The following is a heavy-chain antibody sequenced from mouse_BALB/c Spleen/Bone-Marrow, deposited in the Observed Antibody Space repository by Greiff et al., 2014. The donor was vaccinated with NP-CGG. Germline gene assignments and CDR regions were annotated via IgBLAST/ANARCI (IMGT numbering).Heavy chain of an antibody. Sequence: VQLQQSGAELVKPGASVKLSCTASGFNIKDTYMHWVKQRPEQGLGWIGRIDPANGNTKYDPKFQGEATITADTSSNTAYLQLSSLTSEDTAVYYCASYYYGSSSFAYWGQGTLVTVSA. D-gene: IGHD1-1*01. CDR1: GFNIKDTY. CDR3: ASYYYGSSSFAY. J-gene: IGHJ3*01. CDR2: IDPANGNT. V-gene: IGHV14-3*02.